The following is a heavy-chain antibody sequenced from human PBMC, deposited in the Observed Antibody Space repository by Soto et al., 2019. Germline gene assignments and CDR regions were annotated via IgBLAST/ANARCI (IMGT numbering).Heavy chain of an antibody. J-gene: IGHJ5*02. D-gene: IGHD6-6*01. CDR1: GGTFSSYA. CDR2: IIPIFGTA. V-gene: IGHV1-69*13. CDR3: ARSSSSGFRWFDP. Sequence: SVKVSCKASGGTFSSYAISWVRQAPGQGLEWMGGIIPIFGTANYAQKFQGRVTITADESTSTAYMELSSLRSEDTTVYYCARSSSSGFRWFDPWGQGTLVTVSS.